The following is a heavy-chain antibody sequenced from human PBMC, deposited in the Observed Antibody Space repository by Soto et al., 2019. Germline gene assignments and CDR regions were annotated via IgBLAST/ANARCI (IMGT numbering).Heavy chain of an antibody. CDR1: GYTFTSYD. Sequence: ASVKVSCKASGYTFTSYDINWVRQATGQGLEWMGWMNPNSGNTGYAQKFQGRVTMTRNTSISTAYMELSSLRSEDTAVYYCARWSINYYHSSGYYPNTDYWGQGTLVTSPQ. V-gene: IGHV1-8*01. CDR2: MNPNSGNT. J-gene: IGHJ4*02. D-gene: IGHD3-22*01. CDR3: ARWSINYYHSSGYYPNTDY.